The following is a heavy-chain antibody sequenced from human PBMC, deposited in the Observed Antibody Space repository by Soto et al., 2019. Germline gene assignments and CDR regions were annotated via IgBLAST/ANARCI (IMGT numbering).Heavy chain of an antibody. CDR1: GLTFSSYA. J-gene: IGHJ6*02. Sequence: RGGSLRLSCAASGLTFSSYAMHWVRQAPGKGLEWVAVISYDGSNKYYADSVKGRFTISRDNSKNTLYLQMNSLRAEDTAVYYCARDLDCSSTSCFYYYGMDVWGQGTTVTVSS. V-gene: IGHV3-30-3*01. CDR3: ARDLDCSSTSCFYYYGMDV. D-gene: IGHD2-2*01. CDR2: ISYDGSNK.